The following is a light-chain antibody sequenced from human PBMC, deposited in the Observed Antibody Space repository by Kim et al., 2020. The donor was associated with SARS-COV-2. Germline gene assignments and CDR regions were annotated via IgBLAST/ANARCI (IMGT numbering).Light chain of an antibody. Sequence: LSPGETATLSCRASQTVWTSLAWFQHKPGQAPRFLIYTASNRGTGIPARFSGSGSGTDFTLTISSLEPEDFAVYYCQQRTSWPITFGQGTRLEIK. CDR2: TAS. V-gene: IGKV3-11*01. CDR1: QTVWTS. J-gene: IGKJ5*01. CDR3: QQRTSWPIT.